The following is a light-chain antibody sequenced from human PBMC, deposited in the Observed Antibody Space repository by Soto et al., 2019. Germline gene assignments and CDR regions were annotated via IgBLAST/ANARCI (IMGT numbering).Light chain of an antibody. CDR1: TGPVTTDYY. CDR3: LLYCGGAEV. V-gene: IGLV7-43*01. CDR2: STS. Sequence: QAVVTQEPSLTVSPGGTVTLTCASSTGPVTTDYYPNWFQQRPGQAPRSLIYSTSKKHSWTPALFSGSLLGDRAALTLSGVQPEDEADYYCLLYCGGAEVFGGGTKLTVL. J-gene: IGLJ2*01.